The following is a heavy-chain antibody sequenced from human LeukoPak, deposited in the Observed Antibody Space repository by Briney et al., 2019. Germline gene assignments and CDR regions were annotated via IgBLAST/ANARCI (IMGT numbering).Heavy chain of an antibody. J-gene: IGHJ5*02. CDR1: GYTLTSYD. D-gene: IGHD4-17*01. V-gene: IGHV1-8*03. CDR2: MNPNSGNI. Sequence: GASVKVSCKASGYTLTSYDINWVRQATGQGLEWMGWMNPNSGNIVYAQKFHGRVTITRNTSIGTAYMELSSLRSEDTAVYYCARDYGDYFIGRFDPWGQGTLVTVSS. CDR3: ARDYGDYFIGRFDP.